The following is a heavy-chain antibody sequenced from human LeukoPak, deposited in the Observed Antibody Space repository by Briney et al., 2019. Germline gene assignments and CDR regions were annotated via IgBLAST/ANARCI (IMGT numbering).Heavy chain of an antibody. V-gene: IGHV5-10-1*01. D-gene: IGHD1-26*01. CDR3: ARAPIIVGATGGAFDI. CDR2: IAPSDSYT. J-gene: IGHJ3*02. CDR1: GYSFTSYW. Sequence: GESLRISCKGSGYSFTSYWISWVRQMPGKGLEWMGRIAPSDSYTNYSPSFQGHVTISADKSISTAYLQWSSLKASDTAIYYCARAPIIVGATGGAFDIWGQGTMVTVSS.